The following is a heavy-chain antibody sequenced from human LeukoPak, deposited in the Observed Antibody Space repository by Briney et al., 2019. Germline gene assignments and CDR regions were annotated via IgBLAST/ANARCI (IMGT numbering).Heavy chain of an antibody. Sequence: GGSLRLSCAASGFTFNIYSMNWVRQAPGEGLEWVASISSSSSHTYYADSVKGRFTISRDNAENSLFLQMNSLRDEDTAVYYCARDNGSGYYAQSPDYWGQGILVTVSS. CDR1: GFTFNIYS. CDR2: ISSSSSHT. D-gene: IGHD3-22*01. J-gene: IGHJ4*02. V-gene: IGHV3-21*06. CDR3: ARDNGSGYYAQSPDY.